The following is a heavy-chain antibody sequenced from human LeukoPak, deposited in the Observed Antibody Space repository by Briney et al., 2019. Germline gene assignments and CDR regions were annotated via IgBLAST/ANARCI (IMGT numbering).Heavy chain of an antibody. D-gene: IGHD3-22*01. CDR3: AKDLKTYYYDSSGYYG. J-gene: IGHJ4*02. CDR1: GFIFSSYG. V-gene: IGHV3-23*01. CDR2: FSGSGGST. Sequence: GGSLRLSCAASGFIFSSYGMIWLRQARGKALEGLSAFSGSGGSTYYADSVKGRFTISRDNSKNTLYMQMNSLRAEDTAVYYCAKDLKTYYYDSSGYYGWGQGTLVTVSS.